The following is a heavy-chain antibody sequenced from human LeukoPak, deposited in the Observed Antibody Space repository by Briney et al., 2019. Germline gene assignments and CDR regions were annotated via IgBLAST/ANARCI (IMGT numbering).Heavy chain of an antibody. V-gene: IGHV3-23*01. CDR3: AKSHAPYYYDSSGYYDYY. D-gene: IGHD3-22*01. CDR2: ISGGGSST. Sequence: GGSLRLSCAASGFIFSGYGMSWVRQAPGKGLEWVSSISGGGSSTDYVDSVKGRFTISRDYSKNTLYLQMKSLRAEDTAVYYCAKSHAPYYYDSSGYYDYYWGQGTLVTVSS. CDR1: GFIFSGYG. J-gene: IGHJ4*02.